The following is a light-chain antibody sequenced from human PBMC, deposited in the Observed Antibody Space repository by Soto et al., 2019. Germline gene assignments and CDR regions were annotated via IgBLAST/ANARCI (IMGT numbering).Light chain of an antibody. CDR3: QQYNNWPPWT. CDR2: GAS. CDR1: ESVSSN. J-gene: IGKJ1*01. V-gene: IGKV3-15*01. Sequence: EVVMTQSPATLSVSPGERATLYCRASESVSSNLAWYQQRPGQAPRLVIYGASTRATGIPARFSGGGSGTEFTLTISSLQSEDFAVYYCQQYNNWPPWTFGQGTKVDIK.